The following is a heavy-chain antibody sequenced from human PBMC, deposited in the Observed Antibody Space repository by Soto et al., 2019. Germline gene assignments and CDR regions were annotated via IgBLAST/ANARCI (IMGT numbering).Heavy chain of an antibody. CDR2: IFDDGSTR. CDR1: EFTFSNYG. J-gene: IGHJ6*02. CDR3: ARGDEYSGNGMEV. Sequence: QVQLVESGGGVVQPGRSLRLSCAASEFTFSNYGMHWVRQAPGKGLEWVAVIFDDGSTRYHADYGKDRFTISRENSKNTLYLRVSRLGPGDRAVYYCARGDEYSGNGMEVCGQGTTVTVS. D-gene: IGHD3-10*01. V-gene: IGHV3-33*01.